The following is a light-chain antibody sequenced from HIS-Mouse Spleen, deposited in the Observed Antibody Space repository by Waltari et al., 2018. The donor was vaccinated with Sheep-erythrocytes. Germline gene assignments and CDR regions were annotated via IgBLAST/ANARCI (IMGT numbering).Light chain of an antibody. Sequence: DIVMTQSPDSLAVSLGERATLNCKSSQSVLYSSNNKNYLAWYQQKPGQPPKLLIYWASTRESGVPDRFSGSGSGTDFTLTISSLKAEDVAVYYCQQYYSTLTFGGGTKVEIK. CDR3: QQYYSTLT. CDR1: QSVLYSSNNKNY. V-gene: IGKV4-1*01. CDR2: WAS. J-gene: IGKJ4*01.